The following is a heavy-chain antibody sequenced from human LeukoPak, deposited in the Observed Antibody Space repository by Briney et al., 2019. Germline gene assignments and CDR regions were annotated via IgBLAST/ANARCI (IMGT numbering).Heavy chain of an antibody. CDR1: GYSISSGYY. D-gene: IGHD6-13*01. CDR3: ARRLYIAAAGIPSPFFDY. V-gene: IGHV4-38-2*01. J-gene: IGHJ4*02. Sequence: PSETLSLTCAVSGYSISSGYYWGWIRQPPGKGLEWIGSIYHSGSTYYNPSLKSRVTISVDTSKNQFSLKLISVTAADTAVYYCARRLYIAAAGIPSPFFDYWGQGTLVTVSS. CDR2: IYHSGST.